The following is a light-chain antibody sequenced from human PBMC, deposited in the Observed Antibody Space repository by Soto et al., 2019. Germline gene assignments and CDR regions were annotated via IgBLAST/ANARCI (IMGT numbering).Light chain of an antibody. CDR2: GVT. J-gene: IGLJ2*01. CDR3: SSYTTSTTLSVV. Sequence: QSVLTQPASVSGSPGRSITISCTGTSSDVGGYNYVSWYQQHPGKAPKLTIYGVTNRPSGVSNRFSGSKSGNTASLTISGLQAEDEADYYCSSYTTSTTLSVVFGGGTKLTVL. V-gene: IGLV2-14*01. CDR1: SSDVGGYNY.